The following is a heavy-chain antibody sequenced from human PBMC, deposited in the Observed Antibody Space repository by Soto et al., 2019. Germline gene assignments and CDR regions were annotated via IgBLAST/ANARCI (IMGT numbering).Heavy chain of an antibody. CDR1: GFTFTSSA. D-gene: IGHD5-18*01. V-gene: IGHV1-58*01. Sequence: SVKVSCKASGFTFTSSAVQWVRQARGQRLEWIGWIVVGNGNTYYSEHFQGRVTITRDTSASTAYMELSSLRSEDTAVYYCARGLRSGYSYGYDAFDIWGQGTMVTVSS. CDR3: ARGLRSGYSYGYDAFDI. CDR2: IVVGNGNT. J-gene: IGHJ3*02.